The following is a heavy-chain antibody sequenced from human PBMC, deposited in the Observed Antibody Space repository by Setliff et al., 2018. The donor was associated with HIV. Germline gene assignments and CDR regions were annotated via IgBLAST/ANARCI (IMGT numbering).Heavy chain of an antibody. J-gene: IGHJ4*02. V-gene: IGHV3-23*01. CDR2: ISGSGVNS. D-gene: IGHD3-9*01. CDR3: AKTSNTGYLFCSDY. Sequence: GGSLRLSCVASGFSFSRHAINWVRQAPGKGLEWISGISGSGVNSYYADSVKGRFTISRDNSKNTVYLQMNSLRAEGTAVYYCAKTSNTGYLFCSDYWGQGTLVTVSS. CDR1: GFSFSRHA.